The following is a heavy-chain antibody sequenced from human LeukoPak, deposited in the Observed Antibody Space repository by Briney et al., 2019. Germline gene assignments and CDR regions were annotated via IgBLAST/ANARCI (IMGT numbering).Heavy chain of an antibody. V-gene: IGHV3-74*01. CDR3: ARDPWDTAMVVAEYFQH. D-gene: IGHD5-18*01. CDR2: INSDGSST. CDR1: GFTFSSYW. J-gene: IGHJ1*01. Sequence: GGSLRLSCAASGFTFSSYWMHWVRQAPGKGLVWVSRINSDGSSTSYADSVKGRFTISRDNAKNTLYLQMNSLGAEDTAVYYCARDPWDTAMVVAEYFQHWGQGTLVTVSS.